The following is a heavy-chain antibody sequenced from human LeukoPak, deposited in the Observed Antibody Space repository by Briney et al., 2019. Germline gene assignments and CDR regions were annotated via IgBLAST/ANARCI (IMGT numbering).Heavy chain of an antibody. CDR2: IYPGDSDT. V-gene: IGHV5-51*01. Sequence: GESLKISCKGSGYSFSNNWIGWVRQMPGKGLEWMGIIYPGDSDTRYSPSFQGLVTISADKSISTAYLQWSSLKASDTAMYYCASGGYSSGWYGVFDYWGQGTLVTVSS. CDR1: GYSFSNNW. CDR3: ASGGYSSGWYGVFDY. J-gene: IGHJ4*02. D-gene: IGHD6-19*01.